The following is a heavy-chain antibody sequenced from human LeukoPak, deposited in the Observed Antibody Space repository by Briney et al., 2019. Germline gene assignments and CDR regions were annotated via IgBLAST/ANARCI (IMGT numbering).Heavy chain of an antibody. Sequence: GGSLRLSCADSGFTFSSYAMSWVRQAPGKGLEWVSTISVTGYSTYYADSVKGRFTISRDSSKNTLYLQMNSLRAEDTAVYYCAKEGERGGNSVGVFDIWGQGTMATVSS. D-gene: IGHD1-26*01. J-gene: IGHJ3*02. CDR3: AKEGERGGNSVGVFDI. V-gene: IGHV3-23*01. CDR1: GFTFSSYA. CDR2: ISVTGYST.